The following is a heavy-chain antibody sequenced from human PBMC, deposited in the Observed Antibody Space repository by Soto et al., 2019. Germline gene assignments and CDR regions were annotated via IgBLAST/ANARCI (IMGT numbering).Heavy chain of an antibody. Sequence: SETLSLTCTVSGDSISSADYYWSWIRQTPGKGLEWIGHIFYSSTTYYNPSLKSRLTISVDTSKNHFSLRLTSVTAADTAVYYCARDLWVEPELYYYGMDVWGQGTTVTVSS. CDR3: ARDLWVEPELYYYGMDV. V-gene: IGHV4-30-4*01. D-gene: IGHD1-1*01. J-gene: IGHJ6*02. CDR1: GDSISSADYY. CDR2: IFYSSTT.